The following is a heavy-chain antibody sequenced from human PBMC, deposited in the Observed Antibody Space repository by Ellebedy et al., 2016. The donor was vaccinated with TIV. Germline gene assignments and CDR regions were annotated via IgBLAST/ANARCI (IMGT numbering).Heavy chain of an antibody. J-gene: IGHJ4*02. CDR3: ARDLFGGVTADY. V-gene: IGHV1-46*01. D-gene: IGHD3-16*01. Sequence: ASVKVSCXASGYTFSSYFMHWVRQAPGQGLEWMGIINPSSGSTSYAQKFQGRVTLTRDTSTSTVYMELSSLRSEDTAVYYCARDLFGGVTADYWGQGTLVTVSS. CDR2: INPSSGST. CDR1: GYTFSSYF.